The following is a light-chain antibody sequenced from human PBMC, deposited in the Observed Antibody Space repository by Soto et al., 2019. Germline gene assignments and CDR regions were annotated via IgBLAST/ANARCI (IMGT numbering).Light chain of an antibody. Sequence: EIVMTQSPATLSVSPGERATLSCRASQSISNNLAWYQQKPAQAPSLLIYGASTRATGIPARFSGSGSGTEFTLTISSLQSEDFAVYSCQHYNDLPLTFGGGTKVEIK. J-gene: IGKJ4*01. V-gene: IGKV3-15*01. CDR3: QHYNDLPLT. CDR1: QSISNN. CDR2: GAS.